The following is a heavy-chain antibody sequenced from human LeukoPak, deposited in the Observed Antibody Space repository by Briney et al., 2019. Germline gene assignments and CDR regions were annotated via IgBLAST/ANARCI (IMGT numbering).Heavy chain of an antibody. Sequence: SETLSLTXTVSGGSISSYYWSWIRQPPGKGLEWIGYIYYSGSTNYNPSLKSRVTISVDTSKNQFSLKLSSVTAADTAVYYCATCSSTSCYANNYYYYMDVWGKGTTVTVSS. D-gene: IGHD2-2*01. V-gene: IGHV4-59*01. J-gene: IGHJ6*03. CDR3: ATCSSTSCYANNYYYYMDV. CDR1: GGSISSYY. CDR2: IYYSGST.